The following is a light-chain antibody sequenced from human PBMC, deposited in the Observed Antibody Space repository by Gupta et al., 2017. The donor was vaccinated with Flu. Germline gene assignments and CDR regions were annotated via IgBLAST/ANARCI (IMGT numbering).Light chain of an antibody. CDR3: QQYYSSPTWT. V-gene: IGKV4-1*01. J-gene: IGKJ1*01. CDR1: QSVLYSSNNKNY. Sequence: DIVMTQSPEYLAVSLGERATINCKSSQSVLYSSNNKNYLAWYQQKPGQPPKLLIYWASTRESGVPDRFSGSGSGTDFTLTISSLQAEDVAVYYCQQYYSSPTWTFGQGTKVEIK. CDR2: WAS.